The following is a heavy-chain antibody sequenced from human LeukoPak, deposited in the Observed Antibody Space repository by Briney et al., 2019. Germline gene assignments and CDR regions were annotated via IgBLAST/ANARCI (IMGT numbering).Heavy chain of an antibody. J-gene: IGHJ4*02. CDR1: GGSISSSSYY. D-gene: IGHD3-22*01. CDR3: ARYGGGYYNYFDY. CDR2: IYYSGST. V-gene: IGHV4-39*07. Sequence: SETLSLTCTVSGGSISSSSYYWGWIRQPPGKGLEWIGSIYYSGSTYYNPSLKSRVTISVDTSKNQFSLKLSSVTAADTAVYYCARYGGGYYNYFDYWGQGTLVAVSS.